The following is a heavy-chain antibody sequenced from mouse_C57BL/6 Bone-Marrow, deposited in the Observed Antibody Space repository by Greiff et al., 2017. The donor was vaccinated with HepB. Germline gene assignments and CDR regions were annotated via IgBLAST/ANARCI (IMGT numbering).Heavy chain of an antibody. D-gene: IGHD1-1*01. CDR1: GYTFTGYW. V-gene: IGHV1-9*01. Sequence: VQLQQSGAELMKPGASVKLSCKATGYTFTGYWIEWVKQRPGHGLEWIGEILPGSGSTNYNGKFKGKATFTADTSSNTAYMQLSSLTTEDSAIYYCARSDTTVVATDWYFDVWGTGTTVTVSS. J-gene: IGHJ1*03. CDR2: ILPGSGST. CDR3: ARSDTTVVATDWYFDV.